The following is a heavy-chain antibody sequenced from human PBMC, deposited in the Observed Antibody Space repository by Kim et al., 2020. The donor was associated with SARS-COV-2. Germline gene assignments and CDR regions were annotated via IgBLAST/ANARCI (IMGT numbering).Heavy chain of an antibody. V-gene: IGHV1-46*01. CDR2: INPSGGST. J-gene: IGHJ6*02. Sequence: ASVKVSCKASGYTFTSYYMHWVRQAPGQGLEWMGIINPSGGSTSYAQKFQGRVTMTRDTSTSTVYMELSSLRSEDTAVYYCARVDCSSLAGCYYYYYGMDVWGQGTTVTVSS. CDR3: ARVDCSSLAGCYYYYYGMDV. D-gene: IGHD2-2*01. CDR1: GYTFTSYY.